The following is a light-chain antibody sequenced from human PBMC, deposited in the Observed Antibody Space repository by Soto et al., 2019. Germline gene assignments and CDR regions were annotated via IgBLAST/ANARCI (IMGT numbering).Light chain of an antibody. CDR3: QQYHGSSLT. CDR1: ESVHKW. Sequence: DIQMTQSPPALSASVGDRVTITCRASESVHKWLAWYQQKVGKAPKVLIYDASTLETGVPSRFSGRGSGTEVALTISSLQPNDSATYFCQQYHGSSLTFAQGTKVEI. J-gene: IGKJ1*01. V-gene: IGKV1-5*01. CDR2: DAS.